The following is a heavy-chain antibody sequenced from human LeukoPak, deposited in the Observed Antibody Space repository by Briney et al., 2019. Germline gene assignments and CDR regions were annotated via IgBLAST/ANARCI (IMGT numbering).Heavy chain of an antibody. CDR3: AKVVFRYYGSGSYYSPSYYYYGMDV. CDR1: GFTFSSYA. D-gene: IGHD3-10*01. CDR2: ISYDGSNK. Sequence: GGSLRLSCAASGFTFSSYAMHWVRQAPGKGLEWVAVISYDGSNKYYADSVKGRFTISRDNSKNTLYLQMNSLRAEDTAVYYCAKVVFRYYGSGSYYSPSYYYYGMDVWGRGTTVTVSS. V-gene: IGHV3-30-3*01. J-gene: IGHJ6*02.